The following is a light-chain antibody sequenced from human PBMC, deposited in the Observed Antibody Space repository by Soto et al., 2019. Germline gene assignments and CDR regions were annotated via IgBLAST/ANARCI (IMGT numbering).Light chain of an antibody. J-gene: IGKJ1*01. CDR2: DAS. CDR1: QTINTY. CDR3: QQYYSFPPT. V-gene: IGKV1-39*01. Sequence: DIQMTQSPSSLSASVGDRVTITCRARQTINTYLNWYQQTPGTAPKLLIYDASSLQSGVPSRFSGSGSGTDFTLTISCLQSEDFATYYCQQYYSFPPTFGQGTKVDIK.